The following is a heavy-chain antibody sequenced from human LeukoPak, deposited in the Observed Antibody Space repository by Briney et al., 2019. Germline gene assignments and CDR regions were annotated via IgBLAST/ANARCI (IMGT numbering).Heavy chain of an antibody. CDR1: GGSISSYY. Sequence: SETLSLTCTVSGGSISSYYCSWIRQPAGKGLEWIGRIYSSGSSNYNPSLKSRVTMSVDTSKNQFSLKVSSVTAADTAVYFCARHEEEDGYNAKTVDYWGQGTLVTVSS. D-gene: IGHD5-24*01. V-gene: IGHV4-4*07. CDR3: ARHEEEDGYNAKTVDY. J-gene: IGHJ4*02. CDR2: IYSSGSS.